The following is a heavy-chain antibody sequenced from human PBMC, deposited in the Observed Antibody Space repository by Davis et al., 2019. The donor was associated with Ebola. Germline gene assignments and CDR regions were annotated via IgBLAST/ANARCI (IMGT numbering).Heavy chain of an antibody. J-gene: IGHJ6*02. Sequence: SVKVSCKASGFTFTSSAMQWVRQARGQRLEWIGWIVVGSGNTNYAQKLQGRVTMTTDTSTSTAYMELRSLRSDDTAVYYCARDGVAAPFGDYYYGMDVWGQGTTVTVSS. CDR3: ARDGVAAPFGDYYYGMDV. CDR2: IVVGSGNT. CDR1: GFTFTSSA. V-gene: IGHV1-58*02. D-gene: IGHD3-10*01.